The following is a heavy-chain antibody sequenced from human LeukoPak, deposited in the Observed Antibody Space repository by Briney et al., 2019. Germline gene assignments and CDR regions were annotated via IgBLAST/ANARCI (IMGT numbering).Heavy chain of an antibody. Sequence: PGGSLRLSCEASEFTFSSYAMHWVRQAPGKGLEWVAVISYDGSNKYYADSVKGRFTISRDNSKNTLYLQMNSLRAEDTAVYYCAKSPDTWNYGFLEYWGQGTLVTVSS. J-gene: IGHJ4*02. V-gene: IGHV3-30-3*02. CDR2: ISYDGSNK. CDR1: EFTFSSYA. CDR3: AKSPDTWNYGFLEY. D-gene: IGHD1-7*01.